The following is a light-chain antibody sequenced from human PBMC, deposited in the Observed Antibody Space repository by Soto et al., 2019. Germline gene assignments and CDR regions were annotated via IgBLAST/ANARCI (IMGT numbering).Light chain of an antibody. CDR3: QRYNSALPYT. V-gene: IGKV1-27*01. CDR1: QGISNY. J-gene: IGKJ2*01. CDR2: AAS. Sequence: DIPMTQAPSSLSASVGDRVTITCRASQGISNYLAWYQQKPGKVPKLLIYAASTSQSGVPSRFSGSGSGTDFTLTISSLQPEDVATYYCQRYNSALPYTFGQGTKLEIK.